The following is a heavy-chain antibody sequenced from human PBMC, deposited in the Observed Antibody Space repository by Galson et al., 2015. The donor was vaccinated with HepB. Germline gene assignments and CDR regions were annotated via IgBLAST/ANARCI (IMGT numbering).Heavy chain of an antibody. CDR2: IYYSGST. V-gene: IGHV4-61*01. CDR3: AREGLRWGYYYDSSTPD. CDR1: GGSISSSSYY. D-gene: IGHD3-22*01. J-gene: IGHJ4*02. Sequence: ETLSLTCTVSGGSISSSSYYWGWIRQPPGKGLEWIGYIYYSGSTNYNPSLKSRVTISVDTSKNQFSLKLSSVTAADTAVYYCAREGLRWGYYYDSSTPDWGQGTLVTVSS.